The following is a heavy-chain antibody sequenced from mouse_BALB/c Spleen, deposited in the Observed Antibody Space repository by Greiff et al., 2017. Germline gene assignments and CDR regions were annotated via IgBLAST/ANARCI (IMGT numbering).Heavy chain of an antibody. D-gene: IGHD2-4*01. CDR1: GISITTGNYR. J-gene: IGHJ4*01. CDR2: IYYSGTI. CDR3: ARDRGYDYGYNYTMDY. V-gene: IGHV3-5*02. Sequence: EVQLVESGPGLVKPSQTVSLTCTVTGISITTGNYRWSWIRQFPGNKLEWIGYIYYSGTITYNPSLTSRTTITRDTSKNQFFLEMNTLTAEDTATYYCARDRGYDYGYNYTMDYWGQGTSVTVSS.